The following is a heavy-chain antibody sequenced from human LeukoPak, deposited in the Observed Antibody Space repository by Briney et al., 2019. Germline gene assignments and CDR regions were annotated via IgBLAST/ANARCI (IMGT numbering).Heavy chain of an antibody. CDR3: ARGAITMIVVARGGRVDY. J-gene: IGHJ4*02. CDR1: GFTFSSYA. CDR2: ISSNGGST. Sequence: GGSLRFSCAASGFTFSSYAMHWVRQAPGKGLEYVSAISSNGGSTYYANSVKGRFTISRDNSKNTLYLQMGSLRAEDMAVYYCARGAITMIVVARGGRVDYWGQGTLVTVSS. D-gene: IGHD3-22*01. V-gene: IGHV3-64*01.